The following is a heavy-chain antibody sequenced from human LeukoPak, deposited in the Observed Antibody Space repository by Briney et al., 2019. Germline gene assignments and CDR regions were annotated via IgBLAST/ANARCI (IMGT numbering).Heavy chain of an antibody. D-gene: IGHD6-13*01. V-gene: IGHV4-4*07. CDR1: GGSISSYY. CDR3: AREYSSSWLPYYYYGMDV. CDR2: IYTSGST. Sequence: SETLSLTCNVSGGSISSYYWSWIRQPAGKGLEWIGRIYTSGSTNYNPSLKSRVTMSVDTSKNQFSLKLSSVTAADTAVYYCAREYSSSWLPYYYYGMDVWGQGTTVTVSS. J-gene: IGHJ6*02.